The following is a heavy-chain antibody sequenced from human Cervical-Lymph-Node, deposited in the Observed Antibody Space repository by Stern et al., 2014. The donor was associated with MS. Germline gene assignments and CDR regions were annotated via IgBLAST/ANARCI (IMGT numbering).Heavy chain of an antibody. CDR3: ARRDYYDSSGYYDDAFDI. V-gene: IGHV4-59*01. Sequence: QVQLQESGPGLVTPSETLSLTCTVSGGSISTFYWNWIRQSPGKGLEWIGQIHYSGSTNYNPSLKSRVTISVDTSKNQFSLNLRSVTAADTAVYFCARRDYYDSSGYYDDAFDIWGQGTMVTVSS. CDR1: GGSISTFY. D-gene: IGHD3-22*01. J-gene: IGHJ3*02. CDR2: IHYSGST.